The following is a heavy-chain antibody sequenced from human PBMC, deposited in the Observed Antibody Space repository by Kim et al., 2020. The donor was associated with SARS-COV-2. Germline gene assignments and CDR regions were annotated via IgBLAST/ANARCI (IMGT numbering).Heavy chain of an antibody. V-gene: IGHV3-73*01. CDR1: GFTFSGSA. CDR2: IRSKANSYAT. CDR3: TRHAGPAPRWTGTAAFGYYYGMDV. J-gene: IGHJ6*02. Sequence: GGSLRLSCAASGFTFSGSAMHWVRQASGKGLEWVGRIRSKANSYATAYAASVKGRFTISRDDSKNTAYLQMNSLKTEDTAVYYCTRHAGPAPRWTGTAAFGYYYGMDVWGQGTTVTVSS. D-gene: IGHD1-1*01.